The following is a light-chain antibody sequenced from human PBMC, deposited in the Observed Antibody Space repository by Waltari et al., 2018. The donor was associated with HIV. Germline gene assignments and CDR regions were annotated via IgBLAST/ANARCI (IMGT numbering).Light chain of an antibody. Sequence: QSVLTQPPSVSAAPGQKVTISCSGSSSNIANNYVSWYQQLPGTAPKLLIYDNNKRPSVASNRFSASKSGNTASLTISGLRAEDEADYYCYSYSDTSSSYVFGTGTKVTVL. CDR1: SSNIANNY. V-gene: IGLV1-51*01. CDR2: DNN. CDR3: YSYSDTSSSYV. J-gene: IGLJ1*01.